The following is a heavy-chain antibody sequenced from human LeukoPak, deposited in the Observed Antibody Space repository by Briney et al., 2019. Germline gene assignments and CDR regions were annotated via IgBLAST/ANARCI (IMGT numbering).Heavy chain of an antibody. J-gene: IGHJ4*02. V-gene: IGHV1-2*02. CDR2: INPNSGGT. CDR1: GYTFTGYY. D-gene: IGHD4-17*01. CDR3: ARGGGGEDYGDYVDF. Sequence: ASVKVSCKASGYTFTGYYMHWVRQAPGQGVEWMGWINPNSGGTNYAQKFQGRVTMTRDTSISTAYMELSRLRSDDTAVYYCARGGGGEDYGDYVDFWGQGTLVTVSS.